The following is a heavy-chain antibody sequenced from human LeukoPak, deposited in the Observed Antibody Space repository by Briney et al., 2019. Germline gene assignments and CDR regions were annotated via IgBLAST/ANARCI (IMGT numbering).Heavy chain of an antibody. CDR3: ARDLVAGSSAQVDY. D-gene: IGHD3-22*01. V-gene: IGHV3-53*01. CDR2: IYSGGST. Sequence: GGSLRLSCAASGFTVSSNYMSWVRQAPGKGLEWVSVIYSGGSTYYADSVKGRFTIPRDNSKNTLYLQMNSLRAEDAAVYYCARDLVAGSSAQVDYWGQGTLVTVSS. J-gene: IGHJ4*02. CDR1: GFTVSSNY.